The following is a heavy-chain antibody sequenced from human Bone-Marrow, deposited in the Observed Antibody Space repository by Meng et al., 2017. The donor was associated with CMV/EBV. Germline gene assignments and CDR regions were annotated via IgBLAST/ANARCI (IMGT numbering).Heavy chain of an antibody. CDR2: TYYRSEWYN. V-gene: IGHV6-1*01. CDR3: ATGSDCDY. D-gene: IGHD3-9*01. CDR1: GDSVSRKTAT. Sequence: SQTLSLTCAIPGDSVSRKTATWHWIRQSPSRGLEWLGRTYYRSEWYNDYAPSVKSRITINPDTTKNQFSLHQNSVTPEDTAVYYCATGSDCDYWGRGTPVTVSS. J-gene: IGHJ4*02.